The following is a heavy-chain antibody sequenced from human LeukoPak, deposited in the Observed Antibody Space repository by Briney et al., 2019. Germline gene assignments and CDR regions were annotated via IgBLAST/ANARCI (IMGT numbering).Heavy chain of an antibody. Sequence: SETLSLTCAVYGGSFSAYYWSWIRQSPGKGLEWIGEINHSGSSNYNPSLKSRVTFSVDTSKGQVSLNLNSVTAADTAVYYCARGRSSRDFWSGYSHHWFDPWGQGTLVTVSS. J-gene: IGHJ5*02. CDR1: GGSFSAYY. V-gene: IGHV4-34*01. D-gene: IGHD3-3*01. CDR2: INHSGSS. CDR3: ARGRSSRDFWSGYSHHWFDP.